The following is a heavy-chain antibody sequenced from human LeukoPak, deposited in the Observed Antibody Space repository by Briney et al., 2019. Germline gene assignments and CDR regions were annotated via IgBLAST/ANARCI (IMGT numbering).Heavy chain of an antibody. D-gene: IGHD4-17*01. CDR3: ARQDYGHGGFDP. J-gene: IGHJ5*02. Sequence: KPSQTLSLTCAVSGGSISSGGYSWSWIRQPPGKGLEWIGYIYHRGSNYYNPSLKSRVTISVDRSKNQFSLKLSSVTAADTAVYYCARQDYGHGGFDPWGQGTLVTVSS. CDR1: GGSISSGGYS. V-gene: IGHV4-30-2*01. CDR2: IYHRGSN.